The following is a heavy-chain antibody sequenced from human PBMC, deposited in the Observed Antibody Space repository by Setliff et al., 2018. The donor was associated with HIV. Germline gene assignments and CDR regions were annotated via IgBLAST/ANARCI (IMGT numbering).Heavy chain of an antibody. CDR1: GASITSGIYY. CDR2: VYFSGST. J-gene: IGHJ5*02. V-gene: IGHV4-61*02. Sequence: PSETLSLTCSVSGASITSGIYYWAWIRQHAGKGLEFIGRVYFSGSTNYNPSLKSRVTISLDTSKNRFSLNLRSVTAADTAVYYCARGFGSLDPWGKGTLVTVSS. D-gene: IGHD1-26*01. CDR3: ARGFGSLDP.